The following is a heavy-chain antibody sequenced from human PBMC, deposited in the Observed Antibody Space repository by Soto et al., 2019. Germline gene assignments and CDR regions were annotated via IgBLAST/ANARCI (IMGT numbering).Heavy chain of an antibody. Sequence: SETLSLTCAVYGGAFSGYYWSWIRQPPGKGLEWIGEINHSGSTNYNPSLKSRVTISVDTSKNQFSLKLSSVTAADTAVYYCARVGQKTKYSGYVEWFDPWGRGTLVTVSS. D-gene: IGHD5-12*01. CDR2: INHSGST. J-gene: IGHJ5*02. CDR1: GGAFSGYY. CDR3: ARVGQKTKYSGYVEWFDP. V-gene: IGHV4-34*01.